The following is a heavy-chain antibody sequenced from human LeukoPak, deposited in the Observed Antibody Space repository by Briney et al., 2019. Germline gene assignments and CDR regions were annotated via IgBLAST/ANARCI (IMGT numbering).Heavy chain of an antibody. Sequence: PSETLSLTCTVSGGSISSYYWSWIRQPPGKGLEWIGYIYYSGSTNYNPSLKSRVTISVDTSKNQFSLKLSSVTAADTAVYYCARSTDYGVGDSQHWGQGTLVTVSS. V-gene: IGHV4-59*08. CDR3: ARSTDYGVGDSQH. J-gene: IGHJ1*01. CDR1: GGSISSYY. D-gene: IGHD4-17*01. CDR2: IYYSGST.